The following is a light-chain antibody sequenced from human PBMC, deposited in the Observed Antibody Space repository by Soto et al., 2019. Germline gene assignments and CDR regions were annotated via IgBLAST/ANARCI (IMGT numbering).Light chain of an antibody. CDR2: GAS. V-gene: IGKV3-15*01. Sequence: TQSPAILSLSPGDRATLSCRACRSVSSSYLAWYQQKPGQAPRLLIYGASTRATGIPARFSGSGSGTEFTLTISSLQSEDFAVYSCQQYNNWPLTFGGGAKVDIK. CDR1: RSVSSSY. J-gene: IGKJ4*01. CDR3: QQYNNWPLT.